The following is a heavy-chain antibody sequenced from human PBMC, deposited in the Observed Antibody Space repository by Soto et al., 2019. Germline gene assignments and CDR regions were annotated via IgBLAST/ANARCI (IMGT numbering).Heavy chain of an antibody. CDR1: GGTVSSYA. Sequence: SVKVSCKASGGTVSSYAISWVRQAPGQGLEWMGGIIPIFGTANYAQKFQGRVTITADESTSTAYMELSSLRSEDTAVYYCARAMRCGGVCDWDYYGMDVWGKGTTVPVSS. CDR2: IIPIFGTA. CDR3: ARAMRCGGVCDWDYYGMDV. V-gene: IGHV1-69*13. J-gene: IGHJ6*04. D-gene: IGHD2-8*02.